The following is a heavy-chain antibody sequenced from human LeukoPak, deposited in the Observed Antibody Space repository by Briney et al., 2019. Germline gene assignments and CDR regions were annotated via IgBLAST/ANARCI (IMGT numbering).Heavy chain of an antibody. CDR3: ARDVGVEMATTFDY. CDR1: GGSISSSSYY. J-gene: IGHJ4*02. D-gene: IGHD5-24*01. Sequence: PSETLSLTCTVSGGSISSSSYYWGWIRQPPGKGLEWIGSIYYSGSTYYNPSLKSRVTISVDTSKNQFSLKLSSVTAADTAVYYCARDVGVEMATTFDYWGQGTLVTVSS. V-gene: IGHV4-39*07. CDR2: IYYSGST.